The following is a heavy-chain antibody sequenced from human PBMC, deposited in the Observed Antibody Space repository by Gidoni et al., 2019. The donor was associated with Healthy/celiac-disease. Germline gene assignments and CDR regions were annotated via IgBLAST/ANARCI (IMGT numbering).Heavy chain of an antibody. Sequence: EVQLGESGGGLVQPGGSLRLSCAASGFTLSSYWMSWVRQAPGKGLEWVANIKQYGSEKYYVDSVKGRFTISRDNAKNSLYLQMNSLRAEDTAVYYCARLGVAAAGDYWGQGTLVTVSS. CDR3: ARLGVAAAGDY. J-gene: IGHJ4*02. V-gene: IGHV3-7*03. D-gene: IGHD6-13*01. CDR2: IKQYGSEK. CDR1: GFTLSSYW.